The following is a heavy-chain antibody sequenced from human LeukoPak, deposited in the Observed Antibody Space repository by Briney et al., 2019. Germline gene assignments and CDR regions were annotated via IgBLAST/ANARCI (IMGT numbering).Heavy chain of an antibody. J-gene: IGHJ4*02. D-gene: IGHD6-19*01. Sequence: GGSLRLSCAASGFTFSSYAMHWVRQAPGKGLEWVAVISYDGSNKYYADSVKGRFTISRDNSKNTLYLQMNSLRAEDTAVYYCARDRYPNPGYSSGWSDYWGQGTLVTVSS. CDR2: ISYDGSNK. V-gene: IGHV3-30-3*01. CDR3: ARDRYPNPGYSSGWSDY. CDR1: GFTFSSYA.